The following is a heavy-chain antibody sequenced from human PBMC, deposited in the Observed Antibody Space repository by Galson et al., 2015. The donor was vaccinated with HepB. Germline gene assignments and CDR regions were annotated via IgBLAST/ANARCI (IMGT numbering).Heavy chain of an antibody. Sequence: SVKVSCKASGYTFTSYYMHWARQAPGQGLEWMGIINPSGGSPSYKQNFRGRITMTRDTSTSTFYMELSSLTSEDTGVYYCVRDQDARTAIWGQGTMVTVSS. CDR3: VRDQDARTAI. CDR2: INPSGGSP. CDR1: GYTFTSYY. V-gene: IGHV1-46*03. D-gene: IGHD1-14*01. J-gene: IGHJ3*02.